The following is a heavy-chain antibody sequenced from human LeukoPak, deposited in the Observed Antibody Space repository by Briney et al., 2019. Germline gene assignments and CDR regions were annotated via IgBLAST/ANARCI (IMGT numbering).Heavy chain of an antibody. CDR2: IKSKPDGGTT. CDR3: TTEIYYSDSSGYYFDY. D-gene: IGHD3-22*01. V-gene: IGHV3-15*01. Sequence: GGSLRLSCAASGFSFSNAWMSWVRQAPGKGLEWVGRIKSKPDGGTTDYAAPVKGRFTISRDDSKYTVCLQMNSLKTEDTAVYYCTTEIYYSDSSGYYFDYWGQGTLVPVSS. J-gene: IGHJ4*02. CDR1: GFSFSNAW.